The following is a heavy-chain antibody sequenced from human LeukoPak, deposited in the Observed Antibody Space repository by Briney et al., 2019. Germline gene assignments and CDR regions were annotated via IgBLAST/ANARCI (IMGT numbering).Heavy chain of an antibody. V-gene: IGHV3-11*01. Sequence: GGSLRRSCAASGFTFSDYYMSWIRQAPGKGLEWVSYISSSGSTIYYADSVKGRFTISRDNAKNSLYLQMNSLRAEDTAVYYCARDSSGWLNYFDYWAREPWSPSPQ. CDR2: ISSSGSTI. CDR3: ARDSSGWLNYFDY. CDR1: GFTFSDYY. D-gene: IGHD6-19*01. J-gene: IGHJ4*02.